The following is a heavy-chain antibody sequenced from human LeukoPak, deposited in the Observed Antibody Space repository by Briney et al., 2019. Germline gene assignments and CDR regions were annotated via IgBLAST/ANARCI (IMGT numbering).Heavy chain of an antibody. Sequence: SETLSLTCTVSGSSISSYYWSWIRQPPGKGLEWIGYIYYSGSTNYNPSLKSRVTISVDTSKNQFSLKLSSVTAADTAVYYCARVEDVYNSAFDIWGQGTMVTVSS. CDR2: IYYSGST. V-gene: IGHV4-59*01. J-gene: IGHJ3*02. CDR1: GSSISSYY. D-gene: IGHD5-24*01. CDR3: ARVEDVYNSAFDI.